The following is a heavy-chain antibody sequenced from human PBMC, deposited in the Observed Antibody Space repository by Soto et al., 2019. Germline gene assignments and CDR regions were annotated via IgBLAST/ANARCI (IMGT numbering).Heavy chain of an antibody. Sequence: SETLSLTCTVSGGSISSYYWSWIRRPPGKGLEWIGYIYNSGSTHSNPSLQSRVTISVDTSKNQFSLKLSSVTAADTGIYYCARARITMVREVIKYNMDVWGQGTTVNVS. D-gene: IGHD3-10*01. CDR3: ARARITMVREVIKYNMDV. CDR2: IYNSGST. J-gene: IGHJ6*02. CDR1: GGSISSYY. V-gene: IGHV4-59*01.